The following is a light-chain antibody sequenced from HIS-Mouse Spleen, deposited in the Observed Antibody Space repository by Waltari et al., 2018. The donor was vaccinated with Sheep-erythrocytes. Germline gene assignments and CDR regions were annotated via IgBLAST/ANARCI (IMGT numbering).Light chain of an antibody. CDR3: QSADSSGTSYV. Sequence: SYELTQPPSVSVSPGQTARITCSGDALPKQYAYWYQQKPGQAPVLVIYKDSERPSGIPERFSGSSSGTTVTLTISGVQAEDEADYYCQSADSSGTSYVFGTVTKVTVL. CDR1: ALPKQY. J-gene: IGLJ1*01. V-gene: IGLV3-25*03. CDR2: KDS.